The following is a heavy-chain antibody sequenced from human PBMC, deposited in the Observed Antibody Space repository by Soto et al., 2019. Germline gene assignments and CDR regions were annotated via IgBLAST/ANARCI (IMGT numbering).Heavy chain of an antibody. V-gene: IGHV4-34*01. Sequence: SETLSLTCAVYGGSFSGYYWSWIRQPPGKGLEWIGEINHSGSTNYNPSLKSRVTISVDTSKNQFSLKLSSATAADTAVYYCARGNQYYYGSGSYYNNWFDPWGQGTLVTV. CDR3: ARGNQYYYGSGSYYNNWFDP. J-gene: IGHJ5*02. D-gene: IGHD3-10*01. CDR1: GGSFSGYY. CDR2: INHSGST.